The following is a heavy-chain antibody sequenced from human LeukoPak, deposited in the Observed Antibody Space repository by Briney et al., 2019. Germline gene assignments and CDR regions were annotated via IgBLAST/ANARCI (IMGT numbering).Heavy chain of an antibody. Sequence: ASVKVSCKASGYTFTSYDINWMRQATGQGLEWMGWMSPNSGNTGYAQKFQGRVTMTRDTSISTAYMELSSLRSEDTAVYYCARGEQLAPGYYYYYYMDVWGKGTTVTVSS. CDR2: MSPNSGNT. CDR1: GYTFTSYD. D-gene: IGHD6-6*01. V-gene: IGHV1-8*01. CDR3: ARGEQLAPGYYYYYYMDV. J-gene: IGHJ6*03.